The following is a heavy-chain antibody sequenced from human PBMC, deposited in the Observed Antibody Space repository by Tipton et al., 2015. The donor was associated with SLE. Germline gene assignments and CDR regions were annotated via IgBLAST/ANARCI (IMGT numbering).Heavy chain of an antibody. D-gene: IGHD3-9*01. J-gene: IGHJ6*02. CDR1: GGSISSYY. V-gene: IGHV4-4*08. Sequence: TLSLTCTVSGGSISSYYWSWIRQPPGKGLEWIGYIYYSGSTNYNPSLKSRVTISVDTSKNQFSLKLSSVTAADTAVYYCARDGYDILTGHYYGMDVWGQGTTVTVSS. CDR3: ARDGYDILTGHYYGMDV. CDR2: IYYSGST.